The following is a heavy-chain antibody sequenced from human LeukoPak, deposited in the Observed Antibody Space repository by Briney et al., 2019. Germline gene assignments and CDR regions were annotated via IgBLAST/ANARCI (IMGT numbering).Heavy chain of an antibody. CDR1: GYTFTGYY. D-gene: IGHD2-21*01. J-gene: IGHJ6*03. CDR3: ARDQGAYCGGDCSYYYYMDV. Sequence: ASVKVSCKASGYTFTGYYMHWVRQAPGQGLEWMGWINPNSGGTNYAQKFQGRVTMTRDTSISTAYMELSRLRSDDTAVYYCARDQGAYCGGDCSYYYYMDVWGKGTTVTVSS. V-gene: IGHV1-2*02. CDR2: INPNSGGT.